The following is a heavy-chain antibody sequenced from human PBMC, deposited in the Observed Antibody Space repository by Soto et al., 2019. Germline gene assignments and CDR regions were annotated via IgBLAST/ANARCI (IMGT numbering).Heavy chain of an antibody. CDR2: TYYRSKWYN. CDR3: ARAGRTNWNQILDYYYYGMDV. Sequence: SQTLSLTCAISGDSVSSNSAAWNCIRQSPSRGLEWLGRTYYRSKWYNDYAVSVKSRITINPDTSKNQFSLQLNSVTPEDTAVYYCARAGRTNWNQILDYYYYGMDVWGQGTTVTVSS. V-gene: IGHV6-1*01. J-gene: IGHJ6*02. CDR1: GDSVSSNSAA. D-gene: IGHD1-20*01.